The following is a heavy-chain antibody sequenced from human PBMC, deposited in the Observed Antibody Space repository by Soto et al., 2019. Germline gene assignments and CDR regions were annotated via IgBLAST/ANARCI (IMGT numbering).Heavy chain of an antibody. V-gene: IGHV1-24*01. Sequence: ASVKVSCKVSGYTLTGLSMHWVRQAPGKGLEWMGGFDPEGGETIYAQKFQGRVTMTEDTSTDTAYMELSSLRSEDTAVYYCATLSNDFWSGPNNWFDPWGQGTLVTVSS. CDR3: ATLSNDFWSGPNNWFDP. CDR2: FDPEGGET. J-gene: IGHJ5*02. CDR1: GYTLTGLS. D-gene: IGHD3-3*01.